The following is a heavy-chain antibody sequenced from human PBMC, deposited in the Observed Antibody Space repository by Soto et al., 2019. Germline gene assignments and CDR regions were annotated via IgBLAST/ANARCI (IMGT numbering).Heavy chain of an antibody. CDR3: ARPAYCGGDCSHDAFDI. CDR2: IIPIFGTA. V-gene: IGHV1-69*12. Sequence: QVQLVQSGAEVKKPGSSVKVSCKASGGTFSSYAISWVRQAPGQGLEWMGGIIPIFGTANYAQKFQGRVTITADESSRTXYMELSSLRSEDTDVYYCARPAYCGGDCSHDAFDIWGQGTMVTVSS. D-gene: IGHD2-21*02. CDR1: GGTFSSYA. J-gene: IGHJ3*02.